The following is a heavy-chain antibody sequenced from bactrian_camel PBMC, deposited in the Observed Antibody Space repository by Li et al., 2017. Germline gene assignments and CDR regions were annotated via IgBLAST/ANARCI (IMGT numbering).Heavy chain of an antibody. V-gene: IGHV3S67*01. Sequence: VQLVESGGGSVQAGGSLRLSCAASGYTYSGWCMNWFRQGPGKKREGIASIASDGTTDYADSVKGRFAISLDNAKKTLFLQMNSLKSEDTAIYYCASTDDRNWSPLARPLAQSWYHYWGQGTQVTVS. D-gene: IGHD7*01. CDR1: GYTYSGWC. CDR3: ASTDDRNWSPLARPLAQSWYHY. J-gene: IGHJ4*01. CDR2: IASDGTT.